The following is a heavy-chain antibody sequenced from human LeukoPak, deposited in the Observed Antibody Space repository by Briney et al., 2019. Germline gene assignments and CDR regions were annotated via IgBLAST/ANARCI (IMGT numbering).Heavy chain of an antibody. CDR1: GYTFTSYY. Sequence: VASVKVSCKASGYTFTSYYMHWVRQAPGQGLEWMGIINPSGGSTSYAQKFQGRVTMTSDTSTSTVYMELSSLRSEDTAVYYCARRIAAAAAWYYGMDVWGQGTTVTVSS. CDR3: ARRIAAAAAWYYGMDV. D-gene: IGHD6-13*01. CDR2: INPSGGST. J-gene: IGHJ6*02. V-gene: IGHV1-46*01.